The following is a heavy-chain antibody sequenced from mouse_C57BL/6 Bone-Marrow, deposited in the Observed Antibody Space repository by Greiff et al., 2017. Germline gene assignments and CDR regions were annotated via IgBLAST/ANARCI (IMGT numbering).Heavy chain of an antibody. J-gene: IGHJ3*01. CDR2: INSDGGSP. V-gene: IGHV5-2*03. CDR3: ARHHWDVWFAY. CDR1: EYEFPSHD. Sequence: EVMLVESGGGLVQPGESLKLSCESNEYEFPSHDMSWVRKTPEKRLELVAAINSDGGSPYYPDTMARRFIITRYNTKKTLYLQMISLRSEDTALYYCARHHWDVWFAYWGQGTLVTVSA. D-gene: IGHD4-1*01.